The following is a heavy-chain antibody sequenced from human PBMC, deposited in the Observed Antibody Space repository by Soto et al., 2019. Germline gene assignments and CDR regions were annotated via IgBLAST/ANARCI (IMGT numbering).Heavy chain of an antibody. CDR3: ARGDSRYVWGSYRYTGREYFDY. CDR1: GYSISSGYY. Sequence: NPSETLSLTCAVSGYSISSGYYWGWIRQPPGKGLEWIGSIYHSGSTYYNPSLKSRVTISVDTSKNQFSLKLSSVTAADTAVYYCARGDSRYVWGSYRYTGREYFDYWGQGTLVTVSS. CDR2: IYHSGST. V-gene: IGHV4-38-2*01. D-gene: IGHD3-16*02. J-gene: IGHJ4*02.